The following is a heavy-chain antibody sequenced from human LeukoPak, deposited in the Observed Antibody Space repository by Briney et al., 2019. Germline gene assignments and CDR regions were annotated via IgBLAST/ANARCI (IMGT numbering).Heavy chain of an antibody. D-gene: IGHD6-6*01. CDR3: ARGGIAARYYYYYMDV. CDR1: GGSFSGYY. Sequence: PSEILSLTCAVYGGSFSGYYWSWIRQPPGKGLEWIGEINHSGSTNYNPSLKSRVTISVDTSKNQFSLKLSSVTAADTAVYYCARGGIAARYYYYYMDVWGKGTTATVSS. V-gene: IGHV4-34*01. J-gene: IGHJ6*03. CDR2: INHSGST.